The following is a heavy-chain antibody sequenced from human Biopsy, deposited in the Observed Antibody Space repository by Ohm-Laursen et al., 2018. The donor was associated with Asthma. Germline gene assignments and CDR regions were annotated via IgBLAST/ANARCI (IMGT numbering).Heavy chain of an antibody. CDR2: INAGNGNT. J-gene: IGHJ4*02. V-gene: IGHV1-3*01. D-gene: IGHD3-22*01. Sequence: ESSVKVSCKASGYTFINYAIHWVRQAPGQRLEWMGWINAGNGNTKYSQKFQGRVTISRDTSASTAYMDLSSLRSEDTAVYYCARPYYDSSGYYYENLSFDYWGQGTLVTVSS. CDR1: GYTFINYA. CDR3: ARPYYDSSGYYYENLSFDY.